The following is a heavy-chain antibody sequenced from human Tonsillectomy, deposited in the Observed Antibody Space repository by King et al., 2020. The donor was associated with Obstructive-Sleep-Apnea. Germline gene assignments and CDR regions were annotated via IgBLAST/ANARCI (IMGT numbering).Heavy chain of an antibody. J-gene: IGHJ4*02. Sequence: VQLVESGAEVKKPGESLKLSCKGSGYSFTSYWIGWVRQMPGKGLEWMWFSYPGVSFTRYSPSFQGQVTISADKSISTAYLQWSILKASDTAMYYCARTPSEGAPVDYWGQGTLVTVSS. CDR3: ARTPSEGAPVDY. CDR1: GYSFTSYW. V-gene: IGHV5-51*01. D-gene: IGHD1-26*01. CDR2: SYPGVSFT.